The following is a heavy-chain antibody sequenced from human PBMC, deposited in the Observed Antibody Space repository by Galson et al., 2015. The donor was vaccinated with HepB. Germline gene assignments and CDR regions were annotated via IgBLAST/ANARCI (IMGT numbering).Heavy chain of an antibody. D-gene: IGHD3-22*01. Sequence: SVKVSCKASGYTSTNYYVSWVRQAPGQGLEWIGLINPLGGSTVYADQFQDRVTMTSDTSTDTAYLELNRLRLDDTAIYYCAVVVFGYFDYWGQGTLVTVSS. CDR2: INPLGGST. V-gene: IGHV1-46*03. CDR3: AVVVFGYFDY. J-gene: IGHJ4*02. CDR1: GYTSTNYY.